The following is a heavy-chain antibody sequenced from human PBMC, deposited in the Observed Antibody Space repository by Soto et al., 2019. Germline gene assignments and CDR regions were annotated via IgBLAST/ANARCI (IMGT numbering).Heavy chain of an antibody. V-gene: IGHV1-18*01. D-gene: IGHD3-10*01. J-gene: IGHJ6*02. Sequence: ASVTVSCKASGYTFTSYGISWVRQAPGQGLEWMGWISAYNGNTNYAQKLQGRVTMTTDTSTSTAYMELRSLRSDDTAVYYCARDPTAGIGFGELPRSGMDVWGQGTTVTVSS. CDR3: ARDPTAGIGFGELPRSGMDV. CDR1: GYTFTSYG. CDR2: ISAYNGNT.